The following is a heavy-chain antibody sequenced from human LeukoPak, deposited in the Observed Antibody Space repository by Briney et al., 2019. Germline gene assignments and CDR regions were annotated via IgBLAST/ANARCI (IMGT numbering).Heavy chain of an antibody. J-gene: IGHJ4*02. Sequence: SETLSLTCAVYGGSFSGYYWSWIRQPPGKGLEWIGEINHSGSTNYNPSLKSRVTISVDTSKNQFSLKLSSVTAADTAVYYYARGTYGDYDTFSDYWGQGTLVTVSS. CDR1: GGSFSGYY. D-gene: IGHD4-17*01. CDR3: ARGTYGDYDTFSDY. V-gene: IGHV4-34*01. CDR2: INHSGST.